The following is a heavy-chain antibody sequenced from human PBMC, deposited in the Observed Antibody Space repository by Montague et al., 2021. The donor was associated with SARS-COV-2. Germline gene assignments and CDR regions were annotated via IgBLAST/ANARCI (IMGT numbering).Heavy chain of an antibody. CDR1: GGSISGHY. V-gene: IGHV4-59*11. CDR2: FDHSGDT. J-gene: IGHJ2*01. Sequence: TLSLTCSVSGGSISGHYWSWIRQPPGKGLEWIGNFDHSGDTKYNPSLKSRATISVDTSKNQFALRLHSVTAADTAVYYCAREFRIELWQTNWYFGLWGRGTLVTVSS. CDR3: AREFRIELWQTNWYFGL. D-gene: IGHD3-16*01.